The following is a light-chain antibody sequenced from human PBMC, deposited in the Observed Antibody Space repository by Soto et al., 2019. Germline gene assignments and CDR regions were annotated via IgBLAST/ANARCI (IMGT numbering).Light chain of an antibody. CDR3: QHYDSSSPWT. V-gene: IGKV1-5*01. CDR1: QSISYF. Sequence: DIQMTQSPSTLSASIGDRVTITCRASQSISYFLAWYQQKPGKAPNLLIYDASSLESGAPSRFSGSGSGTQFTLPIYCLPPDDFATYYCQHYDSSSPWTCGQGKKV. CDR2: DAS. J-gene: IGKJ1*01.